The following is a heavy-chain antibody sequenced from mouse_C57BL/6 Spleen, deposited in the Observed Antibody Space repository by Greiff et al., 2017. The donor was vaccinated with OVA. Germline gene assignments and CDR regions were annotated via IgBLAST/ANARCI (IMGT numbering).Heavy chain of an antibody. D-gene: IGHD1-1*01. CDR2: IDPEDGDT. V-gene: IGHV14-1*01. J-gene: IGHJ2*01. CDR1: GFTITDYY. Sequence: EVQLQQSGAELVKPVASVKLSCTASGFTITDYYMHWVKQRPEQGLEWIGRIDPEDGDTEYAPKFQGKATMTADTSSNTAYLQLSSLTSEETAVYYCTTLMTTLVSDYWGQGTTLTVSS. CDR3: TTLMTTLVSDY.